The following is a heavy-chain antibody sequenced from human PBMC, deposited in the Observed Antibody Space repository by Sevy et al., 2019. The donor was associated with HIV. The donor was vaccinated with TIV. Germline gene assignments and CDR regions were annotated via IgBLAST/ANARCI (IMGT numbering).Heavy chain of an antibody. CDR2: INQDGSEK. J-gene: IGHJ1*01. CDR3: AREELTWIQLWP. Sequence: GGSPRLSCAASGFTFSNYWMSWVRQTPEKGLEWVANINQDGSEKYYVDSVKGRFTISRDNATNSVFLQMNSLRAEDTAMYYCAREELTWIQLWPWGQGTLVTVSS. CDR1: GFTFSNYW. D-gene: IGHD5-18*01. V-gene: IGHV3-7*01.